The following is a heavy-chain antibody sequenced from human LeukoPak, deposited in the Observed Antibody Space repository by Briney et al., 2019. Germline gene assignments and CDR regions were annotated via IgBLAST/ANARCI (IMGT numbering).Heavy chain of an antibody. CDR1: GFTFSTYW. CDR2: IKEGGSEK. J-gene: IGHJ6*02. V-gene: IGHV3-7*01. D-gene: IGHD6-13*01. Sequence: GGSLRLSCAASGFTFSTYWMSWVRQVPGKGLEWVANIKEGGSEKYYVDSVKGRFTISRDNAKNSLYLQMNSLRAEDTAVYYCARAAADYYYYGMDVWGQGTTVTVSS. CDR3: ARAAADYYYYGMDV.